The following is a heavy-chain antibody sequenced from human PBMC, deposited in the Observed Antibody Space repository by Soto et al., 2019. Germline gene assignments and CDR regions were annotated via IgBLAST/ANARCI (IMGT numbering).Heavy chain of an antibody. CDR1: GGSISSSSYY. V-gene: IGHV4-39*01. CDR2: IYYSGST. J-gene: IGHJ6*02. Sequence: SETLALTCTXSGGSISSSSYYWGWIRQPPGKGLEWIGSIYYSGSTYYNPSLKSRVTISVDTSKNQFSLKLSSVTAADTAVYYCARHWPVRYYYYGMDVWGQGTTVTVSS. CDR3: ARHWPVRYYYYGMDV.